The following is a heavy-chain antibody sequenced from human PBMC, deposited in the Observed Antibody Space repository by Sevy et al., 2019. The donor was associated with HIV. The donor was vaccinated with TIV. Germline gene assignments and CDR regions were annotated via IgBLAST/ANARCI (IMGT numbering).Heavy chain of an antibody. CDR1: GYTLTELS. CDR3: ATARYCTNGVCSDFDY. D-gene: IGHD2-8*01. J-gene: IGHJ4*02. Sequence: ASVKVSCKVSGYTLTELSMHWVRQAPGKGLEWMGGSDPEDGETIYAQKFQGRVTMTEDTSTDTAYMELSSLRSEDTAVYYCATARYCTNGVCSDFDYWGQGTLVTVSS. CDR2: SDPEDGET. V-gene: IGHV1-24*01.